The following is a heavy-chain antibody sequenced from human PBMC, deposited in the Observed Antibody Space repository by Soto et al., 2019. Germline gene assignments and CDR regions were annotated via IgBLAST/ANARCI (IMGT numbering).Heavy chain of an antibody. CDR1: GFTFSSYA. J-gene: IGHJ5*02. Sequence: EVQLLESGGGLVQPGGSLRLSCAASGFTFSSYAMSWVRQAPGKGLEWVSAISGSGGSTYYADSVKGRFTISRDNSKNTLYLQMNSLRAEDTAVYYCAKVKGYYESSGYYYASSNWFDPWGQGTLVTVSS. V-gene: IGHV3-23*01. CDR3: AKVKGYYESSGYYYASSNWFDP. CDR2: ISGSGGST. D-gene: IGHD3-22*01.